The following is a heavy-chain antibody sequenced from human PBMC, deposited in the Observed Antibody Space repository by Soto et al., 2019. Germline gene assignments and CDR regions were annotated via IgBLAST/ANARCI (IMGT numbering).Heavy chain of an antibody. CDR1: GFTFSTYA. J-gene: IGHJ4*02. Sequence: EVQLLESGGGLVQPGGSLRLSCAASGFTFSTYAMAWVRQAPGKGLEWVSSISSSSGSTFYADSVKGLFTISRDNSENTLSLQMNSLRAEYTAVYYCAKQPLKVPLRFDYWGQGPLVTVSS. D-gene: IGHD6-25*01. CDR3: AKQPLKVPLRFDY. CDR2: ISSSSGST. V-gene: IGHV3-23*01.